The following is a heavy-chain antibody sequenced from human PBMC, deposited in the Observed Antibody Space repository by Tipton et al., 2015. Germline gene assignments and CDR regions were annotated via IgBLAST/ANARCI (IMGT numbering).Heavy chain of an antibody. J-gene: IGHJ4*02. CDR1: SDSINKYY. D-gene: IGHD6-19*01. CDR2: IQYSGGT. V-gene: IGHV4-59*07. Sequence: TLSLTCTVSSDSINKYYWSWIRQPPGKELQWIGYIQYSGGTSYNPSLESRVSMSVDTSKTQFSLEMRSVTATDTAVYYCARARGRHSGLFDSWGQGTLVTVSS. CDR3: ARARGRHSGLFDS.